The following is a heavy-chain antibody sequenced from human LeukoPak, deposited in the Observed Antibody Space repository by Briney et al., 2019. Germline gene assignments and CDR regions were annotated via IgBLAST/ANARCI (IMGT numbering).Heavy chain of an antibody. D-gene: IGHD3-10*01. CDR2: INPNSGGT. CDR1: GYTFTVHY. Sequence: ASVKVSCTASGYTFTVHYMHWVRQAPGQGLEWMGWINPNSGGTNYAQKFQGRVTMTRDTSISTAYMELSRLRSDDTAVYYCARDRLAFEVWFGELTWGQGTLVTVSS. J-gene: IGHJ4*02. CDR3: ARDRLAFEVWFGELT. V-gene: IGHV1-2*02.